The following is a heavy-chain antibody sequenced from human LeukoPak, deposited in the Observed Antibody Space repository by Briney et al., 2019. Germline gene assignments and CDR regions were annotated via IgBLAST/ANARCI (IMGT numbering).Heavy chain of an antibody. V-gene: IGHV1-8*01. CDR1: GYTFTSYD. D-gene: IGHD3-10*01. CDR2: MNPNSGNT. Sequence: ASVKVSCKASGYTFTSYDSNWVRQATGQGLEWMGWMNPNSGNTGYARKFQGRVTMTRDTSISTAYMELRSLTSEDTAIYYCVRDGEGVAISVNFWFDPWGQGTLVTVSS. J-gene: IGHJ5*02. CDR3: VRDGEGVAISVNFWFDP.